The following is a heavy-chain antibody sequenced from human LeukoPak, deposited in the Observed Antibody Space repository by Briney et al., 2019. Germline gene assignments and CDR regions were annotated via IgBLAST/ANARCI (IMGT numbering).Heavy chain of an antibody. CDR2: IYPGHFDT. D-gene: IGHD6-13*01. J-gene: IGHJ5*02. Sequence: GESLKISCKGSRYSFTNYWIGWVRQMPGKGLEWMGIIYPGHFDTRYSPSFQGQVTISADKSINTAYLQWSSLKASDTAMYYCARMSSITTDGDWFDPWGQGTLVTVSS. V-gene: IGHV5-51*01. CDR1: RYSFTNYW. CDR3: ARMSSITTDGDWFDP.